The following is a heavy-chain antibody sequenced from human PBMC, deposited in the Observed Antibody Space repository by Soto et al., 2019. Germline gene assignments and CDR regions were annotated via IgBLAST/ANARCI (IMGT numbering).Heavy chain of an antibody. CDR2: IYYSGST. V-gene: IGHV4-39*01. Sequence: QLQLQESGPGLVKPSETLSLTCTVSGGSISSSSYYWGWIRQPPGKGLEWIGSIYYSGSTYYNPSLKSRVTISVDTSTSQFSLKLSSVTAADTAVYYCAISIKDAFDIWGQGTMVTVSS. CDR1: GGSISSSSYY. CDR3: AISIKDAFDI. J-gene: IGHJ3*02. D-gene: IGHD2-21*01.